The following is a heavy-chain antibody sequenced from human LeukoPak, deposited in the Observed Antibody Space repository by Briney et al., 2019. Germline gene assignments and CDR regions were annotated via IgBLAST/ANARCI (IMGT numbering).Heavy chain of an antibody. CDR3: ARRRYYDFNFDY. V-gene: IGHV4-39*07. CDR2: IYYSGST. J-gene: IGHJ4*02. Sequence: SETLSLTCTVSGGSISSSSYYWGWIRQPPGKGLEWIGSIYYSGSTNYNPSLKSRVTISVDTSKNQFSLKLSSVTAADTAVYYCARRRYYDFNFDYWGQGTLVTVSS. CDR1: GGSISSSSYY. D-gene: IGHD3-3*01.